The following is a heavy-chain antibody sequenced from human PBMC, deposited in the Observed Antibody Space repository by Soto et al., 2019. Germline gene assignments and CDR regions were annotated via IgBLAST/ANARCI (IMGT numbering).Heavy chain of an antibody. CDR2: INPSGGST. CDR3: AREGAEYCSSTSCYFAFDI. Sequence: GASVKVSCKASGYTFTSYYMHWVRQAPGQGLEWMGIINPSGGSTSYAQKFQGRVTMTRDTSTSTVYMELSSLRSEDTAVYYCAREGAEYCSSTSCYFAFDIWGQGAMVTVSS. CDR1: GYTFTSYY. J-gene: IGHJ3*02. D-gene: IGHD2-2*01. V-gene: IGHV1-46*01.